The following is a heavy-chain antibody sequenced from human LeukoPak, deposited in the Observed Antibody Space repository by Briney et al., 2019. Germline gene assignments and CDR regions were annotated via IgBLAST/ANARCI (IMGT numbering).Heavy chain of an antibody. CDR2: ISAYNGNT. D-gene: IGHD3-10*01. CDR1: GYTLTSYR. V-gene: IGHV1-18*01. CDR3: ARDQGTGYFDY. J-gene: IGHJ4*02. Sequence: ASVKVSCQASGYTLTSYRISWVRQAPGQGLDWMGWISAYNGNTHNAQKLQGRVTMNTDTSTSTAYMEMRSLRSDDTALYYCARDQGTGYFDYWGQGTLVTVSS.